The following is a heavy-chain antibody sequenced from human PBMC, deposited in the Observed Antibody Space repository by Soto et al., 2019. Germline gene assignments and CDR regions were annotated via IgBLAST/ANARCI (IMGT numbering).Heavy chain of an antibody. V-gene: IGHV4-4*02. D-gene: IGHD6-25*01. CDR3: ASAAAYCLDS. J-gene: IGHJ4*02. CDR2: IYHSGRT. CDR1: GGSISNGNW. Sequence: QVQLQESGPGLVKPSETLPLTCAVSGGSISNGNWWSWVRQPPGKGLEWIGEIYHSGRTNYNPSLKSRVSISVDTSKNQFSLKLTSVTAADTAIYYCASAAAYCLDSWGQGTLVPSPQ.